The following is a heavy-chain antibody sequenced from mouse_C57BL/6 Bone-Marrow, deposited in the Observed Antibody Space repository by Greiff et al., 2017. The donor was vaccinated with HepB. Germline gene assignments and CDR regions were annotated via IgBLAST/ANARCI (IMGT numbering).Heavy chain of an antibody. J-gene: IGHJ2*01. V-gene: IGHV1-69*01. CDR2: IDPSDSYT. Sequence: QVQLQQPGAELVMPGASVKLSCKASGYTFTSYWMHWVKQRPGQGLEWIGEIDPSDSYTNYNQKLKGKSTLTVDKSSSTAYMQLSNLTSEDSAVYYCARDYGSSYYFGYWGQGTTLTVSS. CDR1: GYTFTSYW. CDR3: ARDYGSSYYFGY. D-gene: IGHD1-1*01.